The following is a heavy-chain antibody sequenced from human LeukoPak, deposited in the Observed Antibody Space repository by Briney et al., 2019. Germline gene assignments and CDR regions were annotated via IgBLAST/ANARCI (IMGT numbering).Heavy chain of an antibody. V-gene: IGHV3-15*01. CDR3: TLVLLWFGELLLPSDY. J-gene: IGHJ4*02. CDR1: GFTFSNAW. CDR2: IKSKTDGGTT. Sequence: GGSLRLSCAASGFTFSNAWMSWVRQAPGKGLEWVGRIKSKTDGGTTDYAAPVKGRFTISRDDSKNTLYLQMNSLKTEDTAVYYCTLVLLWFGELLLPSDYWGQGTLVTVSS. D-gene: IGHD3-10*01.